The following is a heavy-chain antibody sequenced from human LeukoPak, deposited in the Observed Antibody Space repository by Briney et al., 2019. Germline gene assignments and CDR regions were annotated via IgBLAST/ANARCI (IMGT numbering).Heavy chain of an antibody. Sequence: SQTLPLTCTVSNAFITSGSYYWTWIRQSAGKGLEWIGHIYTNGSTTYNPSLKSRVTVSVDTSKNQFSLKLTSVTAADTAVYYCATFLEASGSYYYYYMDVWGKGTTVTVSS. V-gene: IGHV4-61*09. CDR1: NAFITSGSYY. CDR2: IYTNGST. CDR3: ATFLEASGSYYYYYMDV. J-gene: IGHJ6*03. D-gene: IGHD3-10*01.